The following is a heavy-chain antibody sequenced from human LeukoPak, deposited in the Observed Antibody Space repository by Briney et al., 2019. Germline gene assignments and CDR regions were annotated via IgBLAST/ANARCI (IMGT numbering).Heavy chain of an antibody. CDR1: GGSISSYY. J-gene: IGHJ6*03. V-gene: IGHV4-59*01. CDR3: ARVGSGYYYYYYMDV. CDR2: IYYSGST. D-gene: IGHD3-16*01. Sequence: SETLSLTCTVSGGSISSYYWSWIRQPPGKRLEWIGYIYYSGSTNYNPSLKSRVTISVDTPKNQFSLKLSSVTAADTAVYYCARVGSGYYYYYYMDVWGKGTTVTVSS.